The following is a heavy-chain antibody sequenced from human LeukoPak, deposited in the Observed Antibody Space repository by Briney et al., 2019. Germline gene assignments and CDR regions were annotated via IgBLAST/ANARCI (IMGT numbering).Heavy chain of an antibody. J-gene: IGHJ3*02. CDR2: IYTSGNT. Sequence: PSETLSLTCTVSGDSISSGNYYWTWIRQPAGKGLEWIGRIYTSGNTNYNPSLKSQVTISMDTSKNQFSLNLNSVTAADTADYYCARDRAGDSFDIWGQGTMVTVSS. CDR1: GDSISSGNYY. D-gene: IGHD7-27*01. V-gene: IGHV4-61*02. CDR3: ARDRAGDSFDI.